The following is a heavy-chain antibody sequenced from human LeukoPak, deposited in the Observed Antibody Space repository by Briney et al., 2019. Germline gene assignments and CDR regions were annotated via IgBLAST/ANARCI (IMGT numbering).Heavy chain of an antibody. CDR2: MSSGGTYI. J-gene: IGHJ4*02. Sequence: GVSQRLSCTASGFTSSNHAMTWVRQAPGKGLEWVSSMSSGGTYIYYADSVRGRFTISRDNAKNSLYLVINSLRAEDTAVYYCAKPLVSDYYDSSGYWGYWGQGTLVTVSS. CDR3: AKPLVSDYYDSSGYWGY. V-gene: IGHV3-21*04. D-gene: IGHD3-22*01. CDR1: GFTSSNHA.